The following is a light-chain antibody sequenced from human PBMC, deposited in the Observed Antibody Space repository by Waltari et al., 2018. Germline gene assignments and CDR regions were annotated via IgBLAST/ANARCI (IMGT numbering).Light chain of an antibody. V-gene: IGKV3-11*01. Sequence: EIVLTQSPVTLSLSPGARATLSCRASQSISTYLAWYQHKPGQAPRLLIYEASNRATGIPARFSGSGSGTDFTLTITSLEPEDFAFYYCQQRSNWPPLTFGGGTKVEIK. J-gene: IGKJ4*01. CDR1: QSISTY. CDR3: QQRSNWPPLT. CDR2: EAS.